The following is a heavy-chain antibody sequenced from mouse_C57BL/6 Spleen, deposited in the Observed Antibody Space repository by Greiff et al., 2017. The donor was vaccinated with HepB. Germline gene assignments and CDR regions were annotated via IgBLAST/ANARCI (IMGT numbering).Heavy chain of an antibody. CDR3: ARNIAYGSSSYWYFDV. D-gene: IGHD1-1*01. CDR2: IWTGGGT. J-gene: IGHJ1*03. CDR1: GFSLTSYA. V-gene: IGHV2-9-1*01. Sequence: QVQLQQSGPGLVAPSQSLSITCTVSGFSLTSYAISWVRQPPGKGLEWLGVIWTGGGTNYNSALKSRLSISKDNSKSQVFLKMNSLQTDDTARYYCARNIAYGSSSYWYFDVWGTGTTVTVSS.